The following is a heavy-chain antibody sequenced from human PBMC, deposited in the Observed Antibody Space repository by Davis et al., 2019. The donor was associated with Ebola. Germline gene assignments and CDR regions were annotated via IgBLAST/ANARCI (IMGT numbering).Heavy chain of an antibody. J-gene: IGHJ4*02. D-gene: IGHD6-19*01. CDR2: ISYTGST. CDR3: ARGPTVAGVDY. V-gene: IGHV4-39*01. Sequence: MPGGSLRLSCTVSGTSLSSTHYYWGWIRQPPGKGLEWIGSISYTGSTFSNPSLKSRLTISIDTSKKQFSLNLNSVTAADTAVYYCARGPTVAGVDYWGQGTLVTVSS. CDR1: GTSLSSTHYY.